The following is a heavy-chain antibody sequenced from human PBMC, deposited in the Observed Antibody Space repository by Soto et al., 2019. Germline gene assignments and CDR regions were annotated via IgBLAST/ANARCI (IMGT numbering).Heavy chain of an antibody. Sequence: PGXSLILSCAASGFTFSSYAMSWVRQAPGKGLEWVSAISGSGGSTYYADSVKGRFTISRDNSKNTLYLQMNSLRAEDTAVFYCAKGRDVDSPFDYWGQGTLVTVSS. J-gene: IGHJ4*02. CDR3: AKGRDVDSPFDY. CDR1: GFTFSSYA. V-gene: IGHV3-23*01. CDR2: ISGSGGST. D-gene: IGHD5-12*01.